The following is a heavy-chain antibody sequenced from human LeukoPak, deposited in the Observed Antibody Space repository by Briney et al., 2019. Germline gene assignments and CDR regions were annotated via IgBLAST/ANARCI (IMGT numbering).Heavy chain of an antibody. Sequence: ASVKVSCKASGYTFTSNYIHWVRQAPGQGLEWMGMIYPRDGSTSYAQKFQGRVTVTRDTSTSTVHMELSGLRSEDTAVYYCARDQESFDYWGQGTLVTVSS. J-gene: IGHJ4*02. CDR2: IYPRDGST. CDR1: GYTFTSNY. CDR3: ARDQESFDY. V-gene: IGHV1-46*01.